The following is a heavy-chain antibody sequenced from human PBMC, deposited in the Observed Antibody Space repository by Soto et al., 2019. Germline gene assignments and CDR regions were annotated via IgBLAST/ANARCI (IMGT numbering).Heavy chain of an antibody. CDR3: AGVASGSTWDYFDY. J-gene: IGHJ4*02. D-gene: IGHD3-10*01. V-gene: IGHV1-69*06. Sequence: QVHLVQSGAEVRKPGSSVRVSCKASGDTFTKYAISWLRQAPGQGLEWMGGIVPVFGRVTYAQRFQDRVSIIADKSTATSYHELTSLTADDTAVYYCAGVASGSTWDYFDYWGQVTLGXVSS. CDR1: GDTFTKYA. CDR2: IVPVFGRV.